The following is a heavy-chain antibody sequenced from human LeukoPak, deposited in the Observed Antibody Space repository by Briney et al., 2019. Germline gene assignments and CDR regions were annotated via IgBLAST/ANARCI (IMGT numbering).Heavy chain of an antibody. V-gene: IGHV3-30*02. CDR3: AATYYYDSSGYYPGDY. J-gene: IGHJ4*02. CDR2: IRYDGSNK. D-gene: IGHD3-22*01. Sequence: PGGSLRLSCAASGFTFSSYGMHWVRQAPGKGLEWVAFIRYDGSNKYYADSVKGRFTISRDNSKNTLYMQMNSLRAEDTAVYYCAATYYYDSSGYYPGDYWGQGTLVTVSS. CDR1: GFTFSSYG.